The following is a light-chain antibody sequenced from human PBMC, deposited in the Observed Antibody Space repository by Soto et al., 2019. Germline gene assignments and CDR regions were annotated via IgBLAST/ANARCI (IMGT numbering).Light chain of an antibody. CDR1: QSVSSIY. CDR2: GAS. J-gene: IGKJ3*01. V-gene: IGKV3-20*01. CDR3: QQFGSSPLFT. Sequence: EIVLTQSPGTLSLSPGERATLSCRASQSVSSIYLAWYQQKPGQAPRRLIYGASSRATGIPDRFSGSGSGTDFTLTISRLEPEDFAVYYCQQFGSSPLFTFGPGTKVDVK.